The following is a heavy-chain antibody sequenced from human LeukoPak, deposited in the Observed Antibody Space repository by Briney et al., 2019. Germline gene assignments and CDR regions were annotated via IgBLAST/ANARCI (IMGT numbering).Heavy chain of an antibody. D-gene: IGHD5-18*01. CDR1: GGSISSSSYY. J-gene: IGHJ5*02. CDR2: IYYSGST. V-gene: IGHV4-39*01. Sequence: ASETLSLTCTVSGGSISSSSYYWGWIRQPPGKGLEWIGSIYYSGSTYYNPSLKSRVTISVDTSKNQFSLKLSSVTAADTAVYYCARGLYSYGLSSSDWFDPWGQGTLVTVSS. CDR3: ARGLYSYGLSSSDWFDP.